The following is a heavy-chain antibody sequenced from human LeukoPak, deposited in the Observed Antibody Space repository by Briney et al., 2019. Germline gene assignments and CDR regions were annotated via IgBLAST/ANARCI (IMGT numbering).Heavy chain of an antibody. Sequence: PGGSLRLSCAASGFTFSDYSMNWVRQAPGKGLEWVSSISSNSAYLYYVDSLRGRFTVSRDNAKSSLSLQMNSLRVEDTAVYYCARAHCSGRGCYQRYDGFDIWGQGTVVTVSP. CDR2: ISSNSAYL. CDR3: ARAHCSGRGCYQRYDGFDI. D-gene: IGHD2-15*01. CDR1: GFTFSDYS. J-gene: IGHJ3*02. V-gene: IGHV3-21*01.